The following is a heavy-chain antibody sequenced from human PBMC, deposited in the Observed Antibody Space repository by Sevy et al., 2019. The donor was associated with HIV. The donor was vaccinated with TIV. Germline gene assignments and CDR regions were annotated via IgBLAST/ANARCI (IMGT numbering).Heavy chain of an antibody. V-gene: IGHV3-43*01. CDR1: GFTFDDYT. Sequence: GGSLRLSCAASGFTFDDYTMHWVRQAPGKGLEWVSLISWDGGSTYYADSVKGRFTISRDNSKNSLYLQMNSLRTEDTALHYCAKALRTGTRSHRVLDSRYYYYYYGMDVWGQGTTVTVSS. D-gene: IGHD2-2*01. CDR2: ISWDGGST. CDR3: AKALRTGTRSHRVLDSRYYYYYYGMDV. J-gene: IGHJ6*02.